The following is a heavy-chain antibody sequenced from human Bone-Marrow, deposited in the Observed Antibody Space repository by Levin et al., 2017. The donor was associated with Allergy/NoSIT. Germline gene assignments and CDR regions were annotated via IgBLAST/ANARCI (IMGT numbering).Heavy chain of an antibody. CDR1: GFTFSSYA. CDR2: ISGSGGST. CDR3: AKGGSFYPHCNWFDP. Sequence: GESLKISCAASGFTFSSYAMSWVRQAPGKGLEWVSGISGSGGSTYYADSVKGRFTISRDKSKNTLVLQMNSLRAEDTAVYYCAKGGSFYPHCNWFDPWGQGTLVTVSS. J-gene: IGHJ5*02. V-gene: IGHV3-23*01. D-gene: IGHD1-26*01.